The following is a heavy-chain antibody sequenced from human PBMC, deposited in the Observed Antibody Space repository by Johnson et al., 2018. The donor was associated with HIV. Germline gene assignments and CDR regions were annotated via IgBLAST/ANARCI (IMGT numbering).Heavy chain of an antibody. J-gene: IGHJ3*02. CDR2: ISWHSGSI. V-gene: IGHV3-9*01. CDR3: AKDLLSSTLAPFDI. D-gene: IGHD6-13*01. CDR1: GFTFDDFA. Sequence: VQLVESGGGLVQPGRSLRLSCAASGFTFDDFAMHWVRQVPGKGLEWVSGISWHSGSIVYADSVKGRFTISRDNAKNSLYLQMNSLRAEDTALYYCAKDLLSSTLAPFDIWGQGTMVTVSS.